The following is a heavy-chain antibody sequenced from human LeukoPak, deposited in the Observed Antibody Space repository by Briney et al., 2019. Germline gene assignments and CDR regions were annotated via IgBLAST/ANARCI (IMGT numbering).Heavy chain of an antibody. Sequence: SETLSLTCTVSGGSISSYYWSWIRQPPGKGLEWIGYIYYSGSTNYNPSLKSRVTISVDTSKNQFSLKLSSVTAADTAVYYCARNSRGSYFNYWGQGTLVTVSS. D-gene: IGHD1-26*01. J-gene: IGHJ4*02. CDR2: IYYSGST. CDR3: ARNSRGSYFNY. V-gene: IGHV4-59*01. CDR1: GGSISSYY.